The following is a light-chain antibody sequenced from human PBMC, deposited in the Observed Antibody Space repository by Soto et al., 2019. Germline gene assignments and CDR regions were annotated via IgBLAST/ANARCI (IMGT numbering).Light chain of an antibody. CDR1: QSISSW. CDR3: QKYNSYSRT. J-gene: IGKJ1*01. CDR2: DAS. Sequence: DIQMTQSPSTLSASVGDRVTITCRASQSISSWLAWYQQKPGKAPKLLIYDASSLESGVPSRFSGSGSGTEFTLTIRSLQPDDFATYYCQKYNSYSRTFGQGTKVEIK. V-gene: IGKV1-5*01.